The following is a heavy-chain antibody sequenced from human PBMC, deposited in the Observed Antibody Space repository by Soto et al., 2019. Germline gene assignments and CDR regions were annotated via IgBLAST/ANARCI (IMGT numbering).Heavy chain of an antibody. CDR2: IYDSGNT. V-gene: IGHV4-30-2*01. CDR3: ARGSRPSASPGTYGDY. D-gene: IGHD6-13*01. CDR1: GGSISGTTYS. J-gene: IGHJ4*02. Sequence: SETLSLTCAVSGGSISGTTYSWSWIRQPPGKGLEWIGYIYDSGNTYYNPSLKSQFSISVDRSKNQFSLKLSSVTAADTAVYYCARGSRPSASPGTYGDYWAQGTLVTVSS.